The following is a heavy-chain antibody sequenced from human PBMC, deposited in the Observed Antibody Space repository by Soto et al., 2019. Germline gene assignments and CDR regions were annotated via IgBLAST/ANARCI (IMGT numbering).Heavy chain of an antibody. CDR3: ARSRHYYDSSGYPLDY. Sequence: SETLSLTCTVSGGSISSYYWSWIRQPPGKGLEWIGYIYYSGSTNYNPSLKSRVTISVDTSKNQFSLKLSSVTAADTAVYYCARSRHYYDSSGYPLDYWGQGTLVTVSS. CDR2: IYYSGST. D-gene: IGHD3-22*01. J-gene: IGHJ4*02. CDR1: GGSISSYY. V-gene: IGHV4-59*08.